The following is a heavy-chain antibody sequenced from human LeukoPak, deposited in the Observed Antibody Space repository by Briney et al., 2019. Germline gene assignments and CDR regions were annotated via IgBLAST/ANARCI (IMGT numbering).Heavy chain of an antibody. CDR1: GFIFSSYG. CDR2: ISYDGSSH. J-gene: IGHJ3*02. Sequence: GGSLRLSCAASGFIFSSYGMHWVRQAPGKGLEWVAIISYDGSSHYYADSVKGRFTISRDNSKNTLYLQMNSLRREDTAMYYCAKEAPERGSYAFDMWGQGTMVTVSS. D-gene: IGHD3-16*01. V-gene: IGHV3-30*18. CDR3: AKEAPERGSYAFDM.